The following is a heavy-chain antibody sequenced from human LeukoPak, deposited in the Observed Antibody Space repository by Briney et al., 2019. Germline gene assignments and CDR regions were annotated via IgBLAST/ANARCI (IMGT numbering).Heavy chain of an antibody. V-gene: IGHV1-2*02. Sequence: ASVTVSFKASGYTFTGYYIHWVRQAPGQGLEWMGWINPNSGGTNYAQKFQGRVTMTRDTSISTAYMELSRLRSDDTAVYYCVRESIAAFDPWGQGTLVTVSS. J-gene: IGHJ5*02. CDR3: VRESIAAFDP. D-gene: IGHD6-13*01. CDR2: INPNSGGT. CDR1: GYTFTGYY.